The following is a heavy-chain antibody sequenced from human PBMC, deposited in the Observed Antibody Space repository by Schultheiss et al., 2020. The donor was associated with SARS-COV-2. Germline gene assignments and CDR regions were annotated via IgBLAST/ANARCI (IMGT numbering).Heavy chain of an antibody. D-gene: IGHD6-6*01. V-gene: IGHV3-53*04. Sequence: GGSLRLSCAASGFTVSSNYMSWVRQAPGKGLEWVSVIYSGGSTYYADSVKGRFTISRHNSKNTLYLQMNSLRAEDTAVYYCASSEYSSSSPPPFDYWGQGTLVTVSS. J-gene: IGHJ4*02. CDR1: GFTVSSNY. CDR2: IYSGGST. CDR3: ASSEYSSSSPPPFDY.